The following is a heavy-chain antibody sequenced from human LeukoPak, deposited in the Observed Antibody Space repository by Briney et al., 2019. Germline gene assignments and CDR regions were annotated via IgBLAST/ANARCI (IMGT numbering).Heavy chain of an antibody. D-gene: IGHD6-13*01. CDR2: ISYDGSNK. J-gene: IGHJ4*02. V-gene: IGHV3-30-3*01. CDR3: ARDPRGAAAGPWGPFDY. CDR1: GFTFSSYA. Sequence: GGSLRLSCAASGFTFSSYAMHWVRQAPGKGLEWVAVISYDGSNKYYADSVKGRFTISRDNSKNTLYLQMNSLRAEDTALYYCARDPRGAAAGPWGPFDYWGQGTLVTVSS.